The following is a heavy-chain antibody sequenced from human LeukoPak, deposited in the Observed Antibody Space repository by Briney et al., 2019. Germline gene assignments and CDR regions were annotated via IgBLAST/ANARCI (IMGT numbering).Heavy chain of an antibody. D-gene: IGHD2-2*01. CDR2: IYYSGST. Sequence: PSETLPLTCTVSGGSISSSSYYWGWIRQPPGKGLEWIGSIYYSGSTYYNPSLKSRVTISVDRSKNQFSLKLSSVTAADTAVYYCARVIFSGVPAAMGCYYYYMDVWGKGTTVTVSS. J-gene: IGHJ6*03. CDR1: GGSISSSSYY. V-gene: IGHV4-39*07. CDR3: ARVIFSGVPAAMGCYYYYMDV.